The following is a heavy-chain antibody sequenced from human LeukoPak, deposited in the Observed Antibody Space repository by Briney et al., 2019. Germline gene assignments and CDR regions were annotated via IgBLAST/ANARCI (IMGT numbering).Heavy chain of an antibody. Sequence: GGSLRLSFEASGFTFDNYAMPWVGRPPGRRLEWVAVISFDGKQEYYPASVKGRFPISRDNSKNRLNRQLNALKTEDTAVIYCAREGSSVARTDYWGQGALVIVSS. CDR3: AREGSSVARTDY. V-gene: IGHV3-30*04. J-gene: IGHJ4*02. CDR2: ISFDGKQE. D-gene: IGHD2-15*01. CDR1: GFTFDNYA.